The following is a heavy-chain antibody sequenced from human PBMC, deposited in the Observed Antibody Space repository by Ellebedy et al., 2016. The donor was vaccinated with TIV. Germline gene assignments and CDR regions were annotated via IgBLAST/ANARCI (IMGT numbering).Heavy chain of an antibody. D-gene: IGHD5-18*01. CDR3: ARGGIQLWFSFDYYYGMDV. V-gene: IGHV6-1*01. CDR1: GDSVSSNSAA. J-gene: IGHJ6*02. Sequence: SQTLSLTCAISGDSVSSNSAAWNWIRQSPSRGLEWLGRTYYRSKWYNDYAVSVKSRITINPDTSKNQFSLQLNSVTPEDTAVYYCARGGIQLWFSFDYYYGMDVWGQGTTVTVSS. CDR2: TYYRSKWYN.